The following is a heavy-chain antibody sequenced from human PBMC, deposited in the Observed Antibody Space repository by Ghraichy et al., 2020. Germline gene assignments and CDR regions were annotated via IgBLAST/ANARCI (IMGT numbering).Heavy chain of an antibody. V-gene: IGHV4-34*01. Sequence: SETLSLTCAVYGGSFSGYYWSWIRQPPGKGLEWIGEINHSGSTNYNPSLKSRVTISVDTSKNQFSLKLSSVTAADTAVYYCARGLRPNYYYYYGMDVWGQGTTVTVSS. D-gene: IGHD2-21*02. CDR2: INHSGST. CDR1: GGSFSGYY. CDR3: ARGLRPNYYYYYGMDV. J-gene: IGHJ6*02.